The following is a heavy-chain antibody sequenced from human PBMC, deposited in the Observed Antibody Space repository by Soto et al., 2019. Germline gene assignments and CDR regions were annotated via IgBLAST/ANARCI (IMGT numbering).Heavy chain of an antibody. D-gene: IGHD2-15*01. CDR1: GFTFSSYA. V-gene: IGHV3-23*01. CDR2: ISGSGGST. CDR3: FLWQTYFYCY. J-gene: IGHJ4*02. Sequence: GGSLRISCAASGFTFSSYAMSWVRQAPGKGLEWVSAISGSGGSTYYADSVKGRFSISRDNSKNTRYLQMNSLRAEDTAVYYCFLWQTYFYCYWGQGSLVTVS.